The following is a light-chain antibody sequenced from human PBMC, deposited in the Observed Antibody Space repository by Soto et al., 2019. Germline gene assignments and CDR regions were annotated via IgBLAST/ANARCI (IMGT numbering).Light chain of an antibody. CDR1: QGISRY. J-gene: IGKJ1*01. V-gene: IGKV1-9*01. CDR3: QQLNTYPWT. Sequence: DIQLTQSPSFLSASVGDRVTITCRASQGISRYLAWYQQKPGKAPKLLISAASTLQSGVPSRFSGSGSGTEFTLAISSLQPEDFETYYCQQLNTYPWTFGQGTKVDIK. CDR2: AAS.